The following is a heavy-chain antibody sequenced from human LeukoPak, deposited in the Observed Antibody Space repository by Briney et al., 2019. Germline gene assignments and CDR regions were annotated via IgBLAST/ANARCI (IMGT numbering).Heavy chain of an antibody. V-gene: IGHV3-74*01. CDR1: GFTLSSSW. J-gene: IGHJ4*02. Sequence: GGSLRLSCAASGFTLSSSWMHWVRQVPGKGLEWVSLISRDGSKIGYADSVKGRFTISRDIASNMLYLQMNSLRAGDTALYYCVRADSEWGQGTLVTVSS. D-gene: IGHD1-26*01. CDR2: ISRDGSKI. CDR3: VRADSE.